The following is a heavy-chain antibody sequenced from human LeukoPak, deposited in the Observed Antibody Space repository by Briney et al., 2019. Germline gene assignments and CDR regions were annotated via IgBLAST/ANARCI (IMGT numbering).Heavy chain of an antibody. J-gene: IGHJ4*02. CDR1: GGSFSGYY. Sequence: SETLSLTCAVYGGSFSGYYWSWIRQPPGKGLEWIGEINHSGSTNYNPSLKSRVTISVDTSKNQFSLKLSCVTAADTAVYYCARDGDSSSSQRDYDYWGQGTLVTVSS. CDR3: ARDGDSSSSQRDYDY. V-gene: IGHV4-34*01. D-gene: IGHD6-13*01. CDR2: INHSGST.